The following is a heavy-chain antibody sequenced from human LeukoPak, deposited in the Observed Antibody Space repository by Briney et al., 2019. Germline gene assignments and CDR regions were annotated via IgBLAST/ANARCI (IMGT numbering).Heavy chain of an antibody. J-gene: IGHJ4*02. D-gene: IGHD3-3*01. CDR3: ARIRYDFWSGYYFSTGFDY. V-gene: IGHV4-34*01. Sequence: SETLSLTCAVYGGSFSGYCWSWIRQPPGKGLEWIGEINHSGSTNYNPSLKSRVTISVDTSKNQFSLKLSSVTAADTAVYYCARIRYDFWSGYYFSTGFDYWGQGTLVTVSS. CDR2: INHSGST. CDR1: GGSFSGYC.